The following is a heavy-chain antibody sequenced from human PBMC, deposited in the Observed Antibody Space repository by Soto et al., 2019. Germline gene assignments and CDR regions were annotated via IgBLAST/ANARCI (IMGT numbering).Heavy chain of an antibody. CDR2: ISYDGSNK. J-gene: IGHJ6*02. V-gene: IGHV3-30-3*01. Sequence: QVQLVESGGGVVQPGRSLRLSCAASGFTVSSYAMHWVRQAPGKGLEWVAVISYDGSNKYYADSVKGRFTISRDNSKNPLYLQMNSLRAEDTAVYYCARDEIRFSWAYGMDVWGQGTTVTVSS. CDR3: ARDEIRFSWAYGMDV. D-gene: IGHD3-3*01. CDR1: GFTVSSYA.